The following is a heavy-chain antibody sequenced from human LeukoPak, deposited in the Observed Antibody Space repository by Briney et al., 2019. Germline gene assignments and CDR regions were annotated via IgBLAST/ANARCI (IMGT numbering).Heavy chain of an antibody. CDR2: ISGSGGNT. CDR3: AKVFFAERLTTIFDC. CDR1: GFTFSSYA. D-gene: IGHD3-3*01. Sequence: GESLRLSCAASGFTFSSYAMSWVRQAPGKGLEWVSGISGSGGNTYYADSVKGRFTISRDNSKNALYLQLNSLRAEDTAVYYCAKVFFAERLTTIFDCWGQGTLVTVST. J-gene: IGHJ4*02. V-gene: IGHV3-23*01.